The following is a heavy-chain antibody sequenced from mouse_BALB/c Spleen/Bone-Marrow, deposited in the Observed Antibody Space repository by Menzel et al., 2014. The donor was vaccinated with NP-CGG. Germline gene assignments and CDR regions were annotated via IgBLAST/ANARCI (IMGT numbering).Heavy chain of an antibody. Sequence: DVQLQESGAELVKPGASVKLSCTASGFNIKDTYMHWVKQRPEQGLEWIGRIDPANGNTKYDPKFQGKATITADTSSNTAYLQLSSLTSEDTAVYYCARSLYDGYFSWFACWGQGTLVTVSA. D-gene: IGHD2-3*01. V-gene: IGHV14-3*02. CDR3: ARSLYDGYFSWFAC. CDR2: IDPANGNT. CDR1: GFNIKDTY. J-gene: IGHJ3*01.